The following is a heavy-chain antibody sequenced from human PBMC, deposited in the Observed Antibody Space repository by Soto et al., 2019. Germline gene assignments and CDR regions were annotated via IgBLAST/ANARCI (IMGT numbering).Heavy chain of an antibody. CDR1: GYTFTRYV. D-gene: IGHD6-19*01. Sequence: XVKVSCKASGYTFTRYVISWVRHAPGQGLEWMGIINPSGGSTSYAQKFQGRVTMTRDTSTSTVYMELSSLRYEDTAVYYCARAGYSSGWYYFDYWGQGTLVTVSS. CDR3: ARAGYSSGWYYFDY. V-gene: IGHV1-46*03. J-gene: IGHJ4*02. CDR2: INPSGGST.